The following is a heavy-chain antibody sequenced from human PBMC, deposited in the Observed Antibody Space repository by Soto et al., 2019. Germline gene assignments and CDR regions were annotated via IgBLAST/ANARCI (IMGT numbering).Heavy chain of an antibody. CDR3: ARRGERFDY. CDR2: IIPILGIA. D-gene: IGHD1-1*01. CDR1: GGTFSSYT. Sequence: SVKVPCKASGGTFSSYTISWVRQAPGQGLEWMGRIIPILGIANYAQKFQDRVTITADKSTSTAYMELSSLRSEDTAVYYCARRGERFDYWGQGTLVTVSS. J-gene: IGHJ4*02. V-gene: IGHV1-69*02.